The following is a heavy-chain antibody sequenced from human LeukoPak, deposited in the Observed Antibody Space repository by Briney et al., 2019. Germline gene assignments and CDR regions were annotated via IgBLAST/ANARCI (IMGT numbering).Heavy chain of an antibody. Sequence: ASVKVSCKASGGTFSSYAISWVRQAPGQGLEWMGRIIPILGIANYAQKFQGRVTIAADKSTSTAYMELSSLRSEDTAVYYCARDAWDYDGDWGQGTLVTVSS. CDR3: ARDAWDYDGD. D-gene: IGHD3-22*01. CDR2: IIPILGIA. V-gene: IGHV1-69*04. J-gene: IGHJ4*02. CDR1: GGTFSSYA.